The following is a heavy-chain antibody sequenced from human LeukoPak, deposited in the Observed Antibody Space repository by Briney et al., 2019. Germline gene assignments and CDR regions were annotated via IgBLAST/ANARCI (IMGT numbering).Heavy chain of an antibody. J-gene: IGHJ5*02. Sequence: GGSLRLSCAASGFTFSDYYMSWIRRAPGKGLEWISYISNSGSTTYHADSVKGRFSISRDNAKNLLYLQMNSLRAEDTAVYYCARGAAAGIVGWLDPWGQGTLVTVSS. V-gene: IGHV3-11*04. D-gene: IGHD6-13*01. CDR2: ISNSGSTT. CDR1: GFTFSDYY. CDR3: ARGAAAGIVGWLDP.